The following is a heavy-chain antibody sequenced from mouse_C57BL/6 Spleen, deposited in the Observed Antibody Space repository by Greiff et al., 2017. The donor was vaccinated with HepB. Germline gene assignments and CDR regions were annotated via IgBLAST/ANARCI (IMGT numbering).Heavy chain of an antibody. CDR1: GFTFSNYW. V-gene: IGHV6-3*01. CDR2: IRLKSDNYAT. CDR3: TGGFYSNYGYFDV. D-gene: IGHD2-5*01. Sequence: EVMLVESGGGLVQPGGSMKLSCVASGFTFSNYWMNWVRQSPEKGLEWVAQIRLKSDNYATHYAESVKGRFTISRDDSKSSVYLQMNNLRAEDTGIYYCTGGFYSNYGYFDVWGTGTTVTVSS. J-gene: IGHJ1*03.